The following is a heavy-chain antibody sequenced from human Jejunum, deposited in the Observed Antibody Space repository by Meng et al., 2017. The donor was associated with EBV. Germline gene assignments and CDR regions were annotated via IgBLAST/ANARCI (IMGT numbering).Heavy chain of an antibody. CDR2: IFHAGNT. CDR3: ARGSHYTWDV. V-gene: IGHV4-4*02. J-gene: IGHJ4*02. Sequence: QWQLQESGPGLVKPSGTLSLTCGVSGDSIISTDTWWSWVRQPPGKGLEWIGEIFHAGNTNYNPSLKSQVTMSVDTSKNQFSLNLSSVTAADSAVYYCARGSHYTWDVWGQGTLVTVSS. D-gene: IGHD3-16*01. CDR1: GDSIISTDTW.